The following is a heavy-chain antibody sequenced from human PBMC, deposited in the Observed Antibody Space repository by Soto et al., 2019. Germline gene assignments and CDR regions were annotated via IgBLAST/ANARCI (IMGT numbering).Heavy chain of an antibody. V-gene: IGHV3-23*01. Sequence: PGGSLRLSCAASGFTFSSYAMSWVRQAPGKGLECVSAISGSGGSTYYADSVKGRFTISRDNSKNTLYLQMNSLRAEDTAVYYCAKTHTRYYYYGMDVWGQGTTVPV. CDR3: AKTHTRYYYYGMDV. CDR2: ISGSGGST. CDR1: GFTFSSYA. J-gene: IGHJ6*02.